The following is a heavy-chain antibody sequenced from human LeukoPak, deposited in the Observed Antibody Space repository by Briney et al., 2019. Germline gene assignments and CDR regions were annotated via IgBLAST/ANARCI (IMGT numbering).Heavy chain of an antibody. CDR3: ARAKKKTSLRLYGMDV. CDR2: INHSGST. V-gene: IGHV4-34*01. CDR1: GGSFSGYY. J-gene: IGHJ6*04. Sequence: SETLSLTCAVYGGSFSGYYWSWIRQPPGKGLEWIGEINHSGSTNYNPSLKSRVTISVDTSKNQFSLKLSSVTAADTAVHYCARAKKKTSLRLYGMDVWGKGTTVTVSS.